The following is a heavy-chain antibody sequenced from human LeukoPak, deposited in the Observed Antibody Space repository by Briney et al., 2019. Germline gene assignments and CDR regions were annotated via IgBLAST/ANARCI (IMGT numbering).Heavy chain of an antibody. V-gene: IGHV3-53*01. J-gene: IGHJ6*02. CDR3: AIDPQATEYYYYGMDV. Sequence: GGSLRLSCAASGFTVSSNYMSWVRQAPGKGLEWVSVIYSGGSTYYADSVKGRFTISRDNSKNTLYLQMNSLRAEDTAVYYCAIDPQATEYYYYGMDVWGQGTTVTVSS. CDR1: GFTVSSNY. CDR2: IYSGGST.